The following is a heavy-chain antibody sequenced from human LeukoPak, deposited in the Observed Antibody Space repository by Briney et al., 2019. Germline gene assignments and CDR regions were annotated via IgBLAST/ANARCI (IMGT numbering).Heavy chain of an antibody. CDR1: GGSINTVGNY. J-gene: IGHJ5*02. V-gene: IGHV4-31*03. Sequence: SETLSLTCTVSGGSINTVGNYWTWVRQYPGKGLEWIGNIYYSGNTYYNPSLNSRLTISVDTSKNQFSLKLSSVTAADTAVYYCAREYWFDPWGQGTLVTVSS. CDR3: AREYWFDP. CDR2: IYYSGNT.